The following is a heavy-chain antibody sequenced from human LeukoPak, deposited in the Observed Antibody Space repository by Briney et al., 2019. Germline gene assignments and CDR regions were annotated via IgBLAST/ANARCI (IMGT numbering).Heavy chain of an antibody. CDR3: ARGTYYDSSAYSGVRLFDY. Sequence: ASVKVSCKVSGYTLTELSMHWVRQAPGQGLEWMGWINPNSGRTNYAQKFQGRVTMTGDTSISTAYMELTRLTSDDTAVYYCARGTYYDSSAYSGVRLFDYWGQGTLVTVSS. CDR2: INPNSGRT. J-gene: IGHJ4*02. CDR1: GYTLTELS. D-gene: IGHD3-22*01. V-gene: IGHV1-2*02.